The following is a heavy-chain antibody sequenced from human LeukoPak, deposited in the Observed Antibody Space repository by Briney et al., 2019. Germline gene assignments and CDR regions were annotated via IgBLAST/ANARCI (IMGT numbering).Heavy chain of an antibody. CDR1: GFTFSSYA. J-gene: IGHJ5*02. D-gene: IGHD2-2*02. CDR3: AKSQPAAISWFDP. Sequence: PGGSLRLSCAASGFTFSSYAMSWVRQAPGKGLEWVSSIGGGGVDTYYADSVKGRFTISRDNSKNTLYLQMNSLRVEDTAVYYCAKSQPAAISWFDPWGQGTLVTVSS. V-gene: IGHV3-23*01. CDR2: IGGGGVDT.